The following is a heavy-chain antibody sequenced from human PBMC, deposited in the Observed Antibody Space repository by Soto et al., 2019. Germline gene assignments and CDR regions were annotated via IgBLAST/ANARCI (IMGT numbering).Heavy chain of an antibody. CDR2: ISGSGGST. V-gene: IGHV3-23*01. J-gene: IGHJ4*02. CDR3: AKEEGKAAAGSVALFDY. CDR1: GFTFSSYA. Sequence: EVQLLESGGGLVQPGGSLRLSCAASGFTFSSYAMSWVRQAPGKGLEWVSAISGSGGSTYYADSVKGRFTISRDNSKNTLYLQMNSLRAEDTAVYYCAKEEGKAAAGSVALFDYWGQGTLVTVSS. D-gene: IGHD6-13*01.